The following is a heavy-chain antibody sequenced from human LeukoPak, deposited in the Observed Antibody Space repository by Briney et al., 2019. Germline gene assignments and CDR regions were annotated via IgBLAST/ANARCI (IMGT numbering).Heavy chain of an antibody. CDR3: ARDGPPRNIVLMVYASPYYYYMDV. J-gene: IGHJ6*03. CDR1: GFTFSRYW. D-gene: IGHD2-8*01. CDR2: IKQDGSEK. V-gene: IGHV3-7*01. Sequence: GWSLRLSCAASGFTFSRYWMSWVRQAPGKGLEGVANIKQDGSEKYYVDSVKGRFTISRDNAKNSLYLQMDSLRAEDTAVYYCARDGPPRNIVLMVYASPYYYYMDVWGKGTTVTVSS.